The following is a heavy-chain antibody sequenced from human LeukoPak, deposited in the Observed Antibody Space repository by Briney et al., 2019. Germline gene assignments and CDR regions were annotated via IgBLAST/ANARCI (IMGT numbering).Heavy chain of an antibody. CDR2: ISGSGGST. D-gene: IGHD2-2*01. V-gene: IGHV3-23*01. J-gene: IGHJ3*02. Sequence: GGSLRLSCAASGFTFSSYAMSWVRQAPGKGLEWVSAISGSGGSTYYADSVKGRFTISRDNSKNTLYLQMNSLRAEDTAVYYCAKVHRLGYCSSTSCRGAFDIWGQGTMVTVSS. CDR1: GFTFSSYA. CDR3: AKVHRLGYCSSTSCRGAFDI.